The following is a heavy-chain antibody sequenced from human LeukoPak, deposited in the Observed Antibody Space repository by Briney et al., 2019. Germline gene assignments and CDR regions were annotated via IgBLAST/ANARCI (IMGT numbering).Heavy chain of an antibody. CDR3: ARGPPDFYNSGSYYNGYNWLDS. D-gene: IGHD3-10*01. CDR2: IYSSGST. Sequence: SQTLSLTCTVSGGSISNGTSYWTWIRQPAGKSLEWLGRIYSSGSTNYNPSLKSRVTISADTSKNQFSLTLTSVTAADTAVYYCARGPPDFYNSGSYYNGYNWLDSWGQGTLVTVSS. V-gene: IGHV4-61*02. CDR1: GGSISNGTSY. J-gene: IGHJ5*01.